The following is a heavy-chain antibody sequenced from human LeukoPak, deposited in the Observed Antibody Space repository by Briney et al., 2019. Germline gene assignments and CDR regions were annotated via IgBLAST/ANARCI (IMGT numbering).Heavy chain of an antibody. V-gene: IGHV1-3*01. CDR2: INAGNGNT. CDR1: GYTFTSYA. J-gene: IGHJ4*02. D-gene: IGHD6-13*01. CDR3: ARSLVTAAGIRSILPGY. Sequence: ASVKVSCKASGYTFTSYAMHWVRQAPGQRLEWMGWINAGNGNTKYSQKFQGRVTITRDTSASTAYMELSSLRSEDTAVYYCARSLVTAAGIRSILPGYWGQGTLVTVSS.